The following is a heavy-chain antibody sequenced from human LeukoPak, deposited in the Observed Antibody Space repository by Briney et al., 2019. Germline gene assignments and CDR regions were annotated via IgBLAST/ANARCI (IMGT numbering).Heavy chain of an antibody. CDR2: ISAHNGNT. D-gene: IGHD4-17*01. Sequence: ASVKVSCKASGYTFTDFYLHWVRQAPGQGLEWMGWISAHNGNTNYAQNLQGRVTMTTDTSTRTAYMELRSLRSDDTALYYCARGYTATGNWYFDLWGRGTLVSVSS. CDR1: GYTFTDFY. CDR3: ARGYTATGNWYFDL. J-gene: IGHJ2*01. V-gene: IGHV1-18*01.